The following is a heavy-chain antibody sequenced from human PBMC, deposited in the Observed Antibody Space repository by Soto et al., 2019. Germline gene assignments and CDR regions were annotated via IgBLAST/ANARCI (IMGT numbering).Heavy chain of an antibody. Sequence: ASVKVSCKASGYTVTGYYMHWVRQAPGQGLEWMGWINPNSGGTNYAQKFKGRVTMTRDTSITTVYMDLSRLSSDDTAVYYCARDASAGANYNYYYAMDVWGQGTPVTVSS. J-gene: IGHJ6*02. CDR3: ARDASAGANYNYYYAMDV. CDR1: GYTVTGYY. D-gene: IGHD2-15*01. V-gene: IGHV1-2*02. CDR2: INPNSGGT.